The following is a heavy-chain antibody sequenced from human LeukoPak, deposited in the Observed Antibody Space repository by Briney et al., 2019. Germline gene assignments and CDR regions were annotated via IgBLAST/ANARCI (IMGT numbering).Heavy chain of an antibody. CDR3: ARERSDSSSWYVFDY. V-gene: IGHV3-11*06. J-gene: IGHJ4*02. CDR2: ISDTSTYT. CDR1: GFTFSDSY. D-gene: IGHD6-13*01. Sequence: AGGSLRLSCTASGFTFSDSYMTWIRLAPGKGLEWISYISDTSTYTDYADSVKGRFTISRDNARNSLYLQMNSLRAEDTAVLYCARERSDSSSWYVFDYWGQGTLVTVSS.